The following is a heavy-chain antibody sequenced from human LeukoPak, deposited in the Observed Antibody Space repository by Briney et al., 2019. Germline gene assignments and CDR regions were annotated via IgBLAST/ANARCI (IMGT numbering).Heavy chain of an antibody. CDR2: VIPIFAIT. CDR1: GNSLDRFP. CDR3: AKGPHDHGDFVFF. V-gene: IGHV1-69*04. D-gene: IGHD4-17*01. Sequence: ASVKVSCKASGNSLDRFPITWVRLAPGQGLEWMGRVIPIFAITHYAPHFQGRVTMTADTSTNTAYMELSNLKSEDTAVYYCAKGPHDHGDFVFFWGQGTLVTVTS. J-gene: IGHJ4*02.